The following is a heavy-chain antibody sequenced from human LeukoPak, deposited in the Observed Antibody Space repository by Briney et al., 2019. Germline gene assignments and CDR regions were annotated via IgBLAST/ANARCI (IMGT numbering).Heavy chain of an antibody. CDR3: ARDWALDS. D-gene: IGHD3-16*01. J-gene: IGHJ4*02. V-gene: IGHV3-48*03. CDR2: ITSSDSTT. Sequence: GGSLRLSCVASGFTFSSYEMNWVRQAPGKGLEWLSYITSSDSTTHYADSVKGRFTISRDDAQNSLYLQMNSLRVEDTAVYYCARDWALDSWGQGTLVTVSS. CDR1: GFTFSSYE.